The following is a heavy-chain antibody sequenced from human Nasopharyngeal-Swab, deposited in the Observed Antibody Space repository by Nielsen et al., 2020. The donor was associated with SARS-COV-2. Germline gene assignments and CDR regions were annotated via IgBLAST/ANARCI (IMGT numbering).Heavy chain of an antibody. D-gene: IGHD6-13*01. CDR1: GFSVNNNH. V-gene: IGHV3-53*01. Sequence: GESLKISCAASGFSVNNNHMNWVRQAPGKGLEWVSVLYAGGTTNYADSVKGRFTISRDNSKNTLYLQMNSLRAEDTAVYYCAKAPRAAADPHWYFDLWGRGTLVTVSS. CDR3: AKAPRAAADPHWYFDL. J-gene: IGHJ2*01. CDR2: LYAGGTT.